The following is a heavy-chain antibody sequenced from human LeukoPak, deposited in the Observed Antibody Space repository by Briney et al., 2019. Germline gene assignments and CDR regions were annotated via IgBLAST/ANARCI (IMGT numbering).Heavy chain of an antibody. J-gene: IGHJ4*02. CDR3: TRDTGGSGSYPDY. D-gene: IGHD1-26*01. V-gene: IGHV3-7*01. Sequence: GGSLRLSCEASGFTFSNYWMTWVRQTPGMGLEWVANVKQDGTEKYYWDSVTGRFTISRDNAKKSVYLQMNSLRVEDTGLYYCTRDTGGSGSYPDYWGQGTLVTVSS. CDR1: GFTFSNYW. CDR2: VKQDGTEK.